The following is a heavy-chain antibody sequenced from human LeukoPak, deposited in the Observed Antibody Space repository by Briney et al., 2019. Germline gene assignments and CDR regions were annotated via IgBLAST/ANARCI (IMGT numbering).Heavy chain of an antibody. CDR1: GFTFSSYA. CDR3: AKDSLLPNLYCSSTSCYLPFDY. D-gene: IGHD2-2*01. J-gene: IGHJ4*02. CDR2: ISGSGGST. Sequence: PGGSLRLSCAASGFTFSSYAMSWVRQAPGKGLEWVSAISGSGGSTYYADSVKGRFTIPRDNSKNTLYLQMNSLRAEDTAVYYCAKDSLLPNLYCSSTSCYLPFDYWGQGTLVTVSS. V-gene: IGHV3-23*01.